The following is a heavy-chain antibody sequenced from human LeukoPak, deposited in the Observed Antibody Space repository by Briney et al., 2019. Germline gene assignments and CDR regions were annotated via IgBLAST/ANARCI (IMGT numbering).Heavy chain of an antibody. D-gene: IGHD6-19*01. CDR2: IYHSGST. CDR1: GGSISSSNW. J-gene: IGHJ5*02. CDR3: ARDVNPGIAVAGNWFDP. V-gene: IGHV4-4*02. Sequence: PSETLSLTCAVSGGSISSSNWWSWVRQPPGKGLEWIGEIYHSGSTKYNPSLKSRVTISVDKSKNHFSLKLSSVTAADTAVYYCARDVNPGIAVAGNWFDPWGQGTLVTVSS.